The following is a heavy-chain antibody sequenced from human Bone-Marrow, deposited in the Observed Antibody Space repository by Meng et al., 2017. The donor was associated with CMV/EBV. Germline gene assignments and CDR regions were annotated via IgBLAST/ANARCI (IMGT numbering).Heavy chain of an antibody. J-gene: IGHJ4*02. Sequence: VKPFQTLSPTWAISGDSVSSNSAAWNWIRQSPSRGLEWLGRTYYRSKWYNDYAVSVKSRITINPDTSKNQFSLQLNSVTPEDTAVYYCARVGSSTSCYECYFDYWGQGTLVTVSS. D-gene: IGHD2-2*01. CDR2: TYYRSKWYN. CDR3: ARVGSSTSCYECYFDY. V-gene: IGHV6-1*01. CDR1: GDSVSSNSAA.